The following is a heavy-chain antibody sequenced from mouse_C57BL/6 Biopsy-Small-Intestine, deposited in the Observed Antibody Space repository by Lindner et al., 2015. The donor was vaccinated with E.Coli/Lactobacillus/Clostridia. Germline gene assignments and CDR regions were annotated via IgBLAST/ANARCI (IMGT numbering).Heavy chain of an antibody. J-gene: IGHJ4*01. D-gene: IGHD2-5*01. CDR1: GYTFTTYP. CDR2: FHPYNDDT. CDR3: ARRSNYDYAMDY. Sequence: VQLQESGAEVVKPGASVKMSCKASGYTFTTYPIAWMNQNHGKSLEWIGDFHPYNDDTKYNEKFKGKATLTVEKSSNTVYLELSRLTSDDSAVYCCARRSNYDYAMDYWGQGTSVTVSS. V-gene: IGHV1-47*01.